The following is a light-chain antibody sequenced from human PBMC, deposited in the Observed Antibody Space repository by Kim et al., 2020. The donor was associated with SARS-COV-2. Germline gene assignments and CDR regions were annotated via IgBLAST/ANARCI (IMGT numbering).Light chain of an antibody. CDR3: QAWDTTQVV. Sequence: VSPGQTATMTCSGDGLGNKYVCWYQQKPGQSPVLVIYEDSKRPSGTPERFSGSNSGNTASLTITATQAMDEADYYCQAWDTTQVVFGGGTQLTVL. V-gene: IGLV3-1*01. CDR1: GLGNKY. J-gene: IGLJ2*01. CDR2: EDS.